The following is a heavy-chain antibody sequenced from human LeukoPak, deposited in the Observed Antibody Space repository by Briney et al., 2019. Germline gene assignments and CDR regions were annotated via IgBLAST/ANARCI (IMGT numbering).Heavy chain of an antibody. V-gene: IGHV4-38-2*02. J-gene: IGHJ5*02. CDR1: GYSISSGYY. Sequence: SETLSLTCTVSGYSISSGYYWGWIRQPPGKGLEWIGSIYHSGSTYYNPSLKSRVTISVDTSKNQFSLKLSSVTAADTAVYYCARGRLDPWGQGTLVTVSS. CDR2: IYHSGST. CDR3: ARGRLDP.